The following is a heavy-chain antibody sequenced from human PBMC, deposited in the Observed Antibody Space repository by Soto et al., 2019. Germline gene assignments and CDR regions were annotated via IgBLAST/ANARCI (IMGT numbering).Heavy chain of an antibody. CDR2: ISYDGSNK. Sequence: QVQLVESGGGVVQPGRSLRLSCAASGFTFSSYAMHWVRQAPGKGLEWVAVISYDGSNKYYADSVKGRFTISRDNSKNTXXLQMNSLRAEDTAVYYCARDPSIAVAGPHGSAFDIWGQGTMVTVSS. CDR1: GFTFSSYA. V-gene: IGHV3-30-3*01. CDR3: ARDPSIAVAGPHGSAFDI. J-gene: IGHJ3*02. D-gene: IGHD6-19*01.